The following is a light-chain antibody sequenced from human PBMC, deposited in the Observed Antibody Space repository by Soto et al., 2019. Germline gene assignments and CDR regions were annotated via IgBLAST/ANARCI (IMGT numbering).Light chain of an antibody. CDR2: AAS. Sequence: IVFTPSPGPLSLSPGERATLSCRASQSLSSGYLAWYQQKPGQAPRILIYAASSRATGIPDRFSGSGSGTDFTLTISRLEPEDFAVYYCHQYDTSPRTFGQGTKVDIK. CDR3: HQYDTSPRT. J-gene: IGKJ1*01. CDR1: QSLSSGY. V-gene: IGKV3-20*01.